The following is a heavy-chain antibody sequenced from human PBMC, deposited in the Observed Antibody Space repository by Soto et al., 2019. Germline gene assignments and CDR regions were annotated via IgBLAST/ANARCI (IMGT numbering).Heavy chain of an antibody. CDR1: GYTFTSYG. J-gene: IGHJ1*01. V-gene: IGHV1-18*01. D-gene: IGHD3-9*01. CDR3: AREHYDILTGYYFRGAEYFQH. Sequence: QVQLVQSGAEVKKPGASVKVSCKASGYTFTSYGISWVRQAPGQGLEWMGWISAYNGNTNYAQKLQGRVTMTTDTSTSTADMELRSLRSDDTAVYYCAREHYDILTGYYFRGAEYFQHWGQGTLVTVSS. CDR2: ISAYNGNT.